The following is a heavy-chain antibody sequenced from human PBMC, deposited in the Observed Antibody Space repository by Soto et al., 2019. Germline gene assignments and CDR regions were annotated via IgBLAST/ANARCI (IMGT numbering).Heavy chain of an antibody. Sequence: GGSLRLSCAASGFTFSSYCMHWVRQAPGKGLEWVAVISYDGSNKYYADSVKGRFTISRDNSKNTLYLQMNSLRAEDTAVYYCAKDPYGDFYFDYWGQGTLVTVSS. CDR3: AKDPYGDFYFDY. J-gene: IGHJ4*02. CDR2: ISYDGSNK. V-gene: IGHV3-30*18. CDR1: GFTFSSYC. D-gene: IGHD4-17*01.